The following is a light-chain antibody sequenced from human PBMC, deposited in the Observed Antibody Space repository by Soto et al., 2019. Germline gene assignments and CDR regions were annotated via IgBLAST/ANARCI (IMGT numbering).Light chain of an antibody. V-gene: IGKV3-11*01. Sequence: EIVLTQSPATLSLSPGEGATVSCRASQSVSSHLAWYQQKRGQAPRLLIYDASSRASGIPARFSGRGSGTDFTLTISSLEPEDFAVYYCQQRSNWPITFGQGTRLEIK. J-gene: IGKJ5*01. CDR3: QQRSNWPIT. CDR2: DAS. CDR1: QSVSSH.